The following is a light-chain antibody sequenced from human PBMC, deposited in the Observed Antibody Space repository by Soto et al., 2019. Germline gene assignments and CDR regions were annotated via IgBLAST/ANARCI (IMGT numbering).Light chain of an antibody. J-gene: IGLJ1*01. V-gene: IGLV2-23*01. CDR3: CSYAGSID. CDR2: EGS. Sequence: ALTQPASVSGSPGQSITISCTGTSSDVGSYNLVSWYQQHPGKAPKLMIYEGSKRPSGVSNRFSGSKSGNTASLTISGLQAEDEADYYCCSYAGSIDFGTGTKVTVL. CDR1: SSDVGSYNL.